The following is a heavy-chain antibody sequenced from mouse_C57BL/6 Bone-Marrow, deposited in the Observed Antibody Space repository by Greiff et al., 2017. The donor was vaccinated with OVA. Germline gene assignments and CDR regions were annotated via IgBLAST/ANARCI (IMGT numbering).Heavy chain of an antibody. Sequence: QVQLQQSGPGLVAPSQSLSITCTVSGFSLTSYAISWVRQPPGKGLEWLGVIWTGGGTNYNSALKSRLSISKDNSKSHVFLKMNSLQTDDTARYYCARNRITTVANWYFDVWGTGTTVTVSS. CDR3: ARNRITTVANWYFDV. CDR1: GFSLTSYA. J-gene: IGHJ1*03. D-gene: IGHD1-1*01. V-gene: IGHV2-9-1*01. CDR2: IWTGGGT.